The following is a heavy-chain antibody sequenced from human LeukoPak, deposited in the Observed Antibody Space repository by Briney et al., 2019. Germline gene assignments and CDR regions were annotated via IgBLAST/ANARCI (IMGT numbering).Heavy chain of an antibody. J-gene: IGHJ6*03. D-gene: IGHD3-16*01. CDR2: INSDGSST. V-gene: IGHV3-74*01. CDR1: RFTFSAYW. Sequence: GGSLRLSCAASRFTFSAYWMHWVRQAPGKGLVWVSLINSDGSSTTYADSVKGRFTISRDNAKNTLYLQMNSLRAEDMALYYCAKGGGGRLIYYYYMDVWGKGTTVTVSS. CDR3: AKGGGGRLIYYYYMDV.